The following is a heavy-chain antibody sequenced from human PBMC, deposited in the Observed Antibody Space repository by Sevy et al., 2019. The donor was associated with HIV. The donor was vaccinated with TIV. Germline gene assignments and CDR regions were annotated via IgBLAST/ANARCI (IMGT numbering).Heavy chain of an antibody. CDR1: GFTFSSYS. D-gene: IGHD2-8*01. J-gene: IGHJ4*02. V-gene: IGHV3-21*01. CDR2: ISSSSSYI. Sequence: GGSLRLSCAASGFTFSSYSMNWVRQAPGKGLEWVSSISSSSSYIYYADSVKGRFTISRDNPKNSLYLQMNSLRAEDTAVYYCARDVCTNGVCYYFDYWGQGTLVTVSS. CDR3: ARDVCTNGVCYYFDY.